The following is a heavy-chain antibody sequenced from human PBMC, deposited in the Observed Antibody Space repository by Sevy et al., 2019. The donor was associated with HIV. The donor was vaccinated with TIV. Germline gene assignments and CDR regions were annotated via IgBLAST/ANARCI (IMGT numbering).Heavy chain of an antibody. V-gene: IGHV3-30*03. D-gene: IGHD6-19*01. CDR3: ARDQSGWYLDYFDY. Sequence: GGSLRLSCAASGFTFSSYGMHWVRQAPGKGLEWVAVISYNGSNKYYADSVKGRFTISRDNSKNTLNLQMNSLRVEATAVYYCARDQSGWYLDYFDYWGQGTLVTVSS. CDR1: GFTFSSYG. J-gene: IGHJ4*02. CDR2: ISYNGSNK.